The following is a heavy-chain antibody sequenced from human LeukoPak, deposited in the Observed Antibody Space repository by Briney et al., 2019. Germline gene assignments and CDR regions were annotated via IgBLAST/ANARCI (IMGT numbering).Heavy chain of an antibody. J-gene: IGHJ6*03. V-gene: IGHV4-38-2*01. Sequence: SGTLSLTCDVSGYSINSGYYWAWIRQPPGKGLEWIGSIYHSGNTYQSPSLKSRVTISLDTSKNQFSLNLHSVTAADTAVYYCARSHSLYYGPYMDVWGKGTTIIVSS. CDR1: GYSINSGYY. CDR3: ARSHSLYYGPYMDV. CDR2: IYHSGNT. D-gene: IGHD3-10*01.